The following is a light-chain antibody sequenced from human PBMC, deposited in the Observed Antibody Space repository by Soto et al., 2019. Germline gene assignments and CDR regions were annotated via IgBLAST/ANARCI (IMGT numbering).Light chain of an antibody. CDR2: DAS. V-gene: IGKV1-33*01. CDR1: QDISNY. Sequence: DIQMTQSPSSLSASVGDRVTITCQASQDISNYLNWYQQKPGKAPKLLIYDASNLETGVPSRFSGSGSGTDFTFTISSLQPDDIATYYCQHYDNLPQTFGQGTKLEIK. J-gene: IGKJ2*01. CDR3: QHYDNLPQT.